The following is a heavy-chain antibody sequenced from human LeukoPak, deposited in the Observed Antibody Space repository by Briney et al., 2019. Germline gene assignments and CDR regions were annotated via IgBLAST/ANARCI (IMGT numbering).Heavy chain of an antibody. V-gene: IGHV4-59*01. Sequence: SETLSLTCTVSGGSISSYYWSSIRQPPGKGLEWIRYIYYSGSTNYNPSLKSRVTISVDTSKNQFSLKLSSVTAADTAVYYCARVSCGGDCYYFDYWGQGTLVTVSS. CDR2: IYYSGST. J-gene: IGHJ4*02. CDR3: ARVSCGGDCYYFDY. D-gene: IGHD2-21*02. CDR1: GGSISSYY.